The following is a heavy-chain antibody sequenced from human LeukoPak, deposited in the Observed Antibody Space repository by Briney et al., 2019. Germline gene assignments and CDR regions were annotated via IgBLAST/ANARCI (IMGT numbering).Heavy chain of an antibody. CDR2: INPNSGGT. CDR3: AKDFGRNLGGPGY. Sequence: GASVKVSCKASGYTFTGYYMHWVRQAPGQGLEWMGWINPNSGGTNYAQKFQGRVTMTRDTSISTAYMELSRLRSDDTAVYYCAKDFGRNLGGPGYWGRGTLVIVSS. J-gene: IGHJ4*02. V-gene: IGHV1-2*02. CDR1: GYTFTGYY. D-gene: IGHD3-10*01.